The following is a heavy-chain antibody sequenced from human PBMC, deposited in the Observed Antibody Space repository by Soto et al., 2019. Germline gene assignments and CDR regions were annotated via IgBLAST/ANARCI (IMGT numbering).Heavy chain of an antibody. V-gene: IGHV3-21*01. CDR3: ARDLGLLKSLFDY. CDR2: ISVSGDNI. D-gene: IGHD3-16*01. CDR1: LFRFNIFN. J-gene: IGHJ4*02. Sequence: GGSLRFSCSSYLFRFNIFNRNWIRRAPGRGLEWVASISVSGDNIYYGDSVQGRFTISRDNSKRSVFLDLSSLRVEDTAVYYCARDLGLLKSLFDYWGQGTMVTVSS.